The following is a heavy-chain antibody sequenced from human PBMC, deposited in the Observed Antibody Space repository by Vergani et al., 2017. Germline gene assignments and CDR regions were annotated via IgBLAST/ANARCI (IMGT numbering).Heavy chain of an antibody. J-gene: IGHJ5*02. CDR3: ARHGGDSTRPNWFDP. D-gene: IGHD3-16*01. Sequence: QVQLQESGPGLVKPSETLSLTFAVSGYSISSGYYCRFILQPPGKGLVWIGSIYHSGCTYYNPSLKSRVTISVDTSKNQFSLKLRSVTSADTAVYYCARHGGDSTRPNWFDPWGQGTLVTVSS. V-gene: IGHV4-38-2*01. CDR2: IYHSGCT. CDR1: GYSISSGYY.